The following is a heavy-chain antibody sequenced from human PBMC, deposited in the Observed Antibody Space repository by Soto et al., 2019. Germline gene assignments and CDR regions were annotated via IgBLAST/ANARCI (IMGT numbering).Heavy chain of an antibody. CDR3: ARDADAYYYDSSGYYHAGY. V-gene: IGHV3-33*01. CDR2: IWYDGSNK. D-gene: IGHD3-22*01. CDR1: GFTFSSYG. Sequence: QVQLVESGGGVVQPRRSLRLSCAASGFTFSSYGMHWVRQAPGKGLEWVAVIWYDGSNKYYADSVKGRFTISRDNSKNTLYLQMNSLRAEDTAVYYCARDADAYYYDSSGYYHAGYWGQGTLVTVSS. J-gene: IGHJ4*02.